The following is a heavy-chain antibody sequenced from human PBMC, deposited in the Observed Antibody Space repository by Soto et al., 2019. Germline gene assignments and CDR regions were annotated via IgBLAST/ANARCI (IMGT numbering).Heavy chain of an antibody. Sequence: GGSLRLSCAAPGFTFSSYWMSWVRQAPGMGLEWVANIKQDGSEKYYVDSVKGRFTISRDNAKNSLYLQMNSLRAEDTAVYYCARDWVADFDYWGQGTLVTVSS. J-gene: IGHJ4*02. D-gene: IGHD2-15*01. V-gene: IGHV3-7*03. CDR1: GFTFSSYW. CDR2: IKQDGSEK. CDR3: ARDWVADFDY.